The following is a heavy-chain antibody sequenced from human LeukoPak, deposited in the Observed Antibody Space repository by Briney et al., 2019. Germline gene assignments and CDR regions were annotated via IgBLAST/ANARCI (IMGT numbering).Heavy chain of an antibody. D-gene: IGHD3-9*01. Sequence: GGSLRLSCAASGFTFSDYYMTWIRQAPGKGLEWVSYISSEGITIHYADSVKGRFTVSRDNAKNSVYLQMNSLRAEDTALYYCAKDRDLLTRDGMDVWGQGTTVTASS. J-gene: IGHJ6*02. V-gene: IGHV3-11*01. CDR2: ISSEGITI. CDR3: AKDRDLLTRDGMDV. CDR1: GFTFSDYY.